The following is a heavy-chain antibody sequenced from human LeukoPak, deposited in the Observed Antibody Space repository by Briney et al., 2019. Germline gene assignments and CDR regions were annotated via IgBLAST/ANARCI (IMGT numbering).Heavy chain of an antibody. CDR3: ARREVEPEAFDY. CDR2: IYYTGST. CDR1: GGSISSSSYY. V-gene: IGHV4-39*01. Sequence: PSETLSLTCIVSGGSISSSSYYWGWIRQPPGKGLEWIGSIYYTGSTYYNPSLNSRVTISVDSSKTQFSLKLSSVTAADTAVYYCARREVEPEAFDYWGQGTLVTVSS. D-gene: IGHD2-2*01. J-gene: IGHJ4*02.